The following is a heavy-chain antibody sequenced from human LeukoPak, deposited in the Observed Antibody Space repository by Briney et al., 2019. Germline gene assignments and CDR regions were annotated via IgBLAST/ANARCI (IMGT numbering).Heavy chain of an antibody. D-gene: IGHD2-15*01. J-gene: IGHJ3*02. Sequence: SETLSLTCTVSGGSISSGGFYWSWIRQHPVKGLEWIGYIHYSGSTYYNPSLKSRVTISVDTSKTQFSLKLSSVTAADTAVYYCARDLQGCSGGSCYSGDAFDIWGQGTMVTVSS. CDR1: GGSISSGGFY. V-gene: IGHV4-31*03. CDR2: IHYSGST. CDR3: ARDLQGCSGGSCYSGDAFDI.